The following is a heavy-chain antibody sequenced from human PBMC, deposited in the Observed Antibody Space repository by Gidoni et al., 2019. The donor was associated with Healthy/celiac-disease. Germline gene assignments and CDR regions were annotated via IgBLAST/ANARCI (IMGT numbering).Heavy chain of an antibody. V-gene: IGHV3-21*01. CDR2: ISSSSSYI. CDR3: ARDLLRWGIDI. Sequence: EVQLVESGGGLVKPGGSLSLSCAAPGFTSSSYSMNWVRQAPGKGLEWVSSISSSSSYIYYADSVKGRFTISRDNAKNSLYLQMNSLRAEDTAVYYCARDLLRWGIDIWGQGTMVTVSS. CDR1: GFTSSSYS. J-gene: IGHJ3*02. D-gene: IGHD4-17*01.